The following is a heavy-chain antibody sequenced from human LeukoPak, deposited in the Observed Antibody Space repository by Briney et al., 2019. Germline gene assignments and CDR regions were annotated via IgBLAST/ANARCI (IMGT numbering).Heavy chain of an antibody. J-gene: IGHJ6*04. Sequence: GGSLRLSCAASGFTFSSYWMHWVRQAPGKGLGWVSRINSDGSSTIYADSVKGRFIISRDNAKNTLYLQMNSLRAKATAVYYCSRAPVVVATTHYYYFGIDVWGKGTTVTVSS. V-gene: IGHV3-74*01. D-gene: IGHD2-15*01. CDR3: SRAPVVVATTHYYYFGIDV. CDR1: GFTFSSYW. CDR2: INSDGSST.